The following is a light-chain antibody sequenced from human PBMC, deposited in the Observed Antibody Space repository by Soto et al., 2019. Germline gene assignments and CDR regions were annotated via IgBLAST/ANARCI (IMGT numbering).Light chain of an antibody. CDR2: GAS. Sequence: EIVLTQSPGTLSLSPGERATLSCRASQSVSDSHLAWYHQKPGQPPRLLIYGASNRATGIPDRFSGRGSGTDFTLTISRREPEDFATYYCHRYDRSPIFTFGPGTKVDV. V-gene: IGKV3-20*01. J-gene: IGKJ3*01. CDR1: QSVSDSH. CDR3: HRYDRSPIFT.